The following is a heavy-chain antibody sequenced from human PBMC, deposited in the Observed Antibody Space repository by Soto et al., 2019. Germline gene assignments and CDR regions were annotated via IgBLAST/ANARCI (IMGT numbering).Heavy chain of an antibody. J-gene: IGHJ6*02. CDR3: ARDPLWFGEYYYGMDV. V-gene: IGHV4-31*03. Sequence: QVQLQESGPGLVKPSQTLSLTCTVSGGSISSGGYYWSWIRQHPGKGLEWIGYIYYSGSTYYNPSLKSRVTISLDTSKNQFSLKLSSVTAADTAVYYCARDPLWFGEYYYGMDVWGQGTTVTVSS. CDR2: IYYSGST. D-gene: IGHD3-10*01. CDR1: GGSISSGGYY.